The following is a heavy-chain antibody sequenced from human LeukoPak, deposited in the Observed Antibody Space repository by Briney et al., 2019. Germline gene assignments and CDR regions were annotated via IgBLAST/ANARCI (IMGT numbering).Heavy chain of an antibody. Sequence: GGSLRLSCAASGFTFSSYGMHWVRQAPGKGLEWVAVIWYDGSNKYYADSVKGRFTISRDNSKNTLYLQMNSLRAEDTAVYYCAKEPRGTPLRHYYYYYMDVWGKGTTVTVSS. V-gene: IGHV3-33*06. CDR3: AKEPRGTPLRHYYYYYMDV. D-gene: IGHD3-10*01. CDR2: IWYDGSNK. J-gene: IGHJ6*03. CDR1: GFTFSSYG.